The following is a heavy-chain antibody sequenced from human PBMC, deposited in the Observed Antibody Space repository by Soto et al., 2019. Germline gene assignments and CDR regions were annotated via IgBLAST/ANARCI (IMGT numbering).Heavy chain of an antibody. CDR2: IYYSGST. CDR3: ARGKDELLFDY. CDR1: GGSISSYY. V-gene: IGHV4-59*01. J-gene: IGHJ4*02. Sequence: SETLSLTCTVSGGSISSYYWSWIRQPPGKGLEWIGYIYYSGSTNYNPSLKSRVTISVDTSKNQISLKLSSVTAADTAVYYCARGKDELLFDYWGQGTLVTVSS. D-gene: IGHD3-10*01.